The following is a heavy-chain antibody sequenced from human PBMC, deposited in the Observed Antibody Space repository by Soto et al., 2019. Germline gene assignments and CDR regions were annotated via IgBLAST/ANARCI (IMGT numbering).Heavy chain of an antibody. D-gene: IGHD6-13*01. Sequence: GASVKVSCKAFGYTFTIYYIHWVRQAPGQGLEWMGVINTSGGSPTYAQKFQDRVTMTTDTSTSTAYMELSSLRSEDTAVYYCARGGSHSDYYYYYGMDVWGQGATVTVSS. CDR1: GYTFTIYY. V-gene: IGHV1-46*01. CDR3: ARGGSHSDYYYYYGMDV. CDR2: INTSGGSP. J-gene: IGHJ6*02.